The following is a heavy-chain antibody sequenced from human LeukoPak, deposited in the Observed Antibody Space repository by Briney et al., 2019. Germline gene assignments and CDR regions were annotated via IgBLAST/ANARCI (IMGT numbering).Heavy chain of an antibody. D-gene: IGHD6-13*01. J-gene: IGHJ4*02. CDR2: ISGSGGST. CDR1: GFTFSSYA. CDR3: ATDSPPGIAAAATCFDY. Sequence: GGSLRLSCAASGFTFSSYAMSWVRQAPGKGLEGVSAISGSGGSTYYADSVKGRFTISRDNSKNTLYLQMDSLTAADTAVYYCATDSPPGIAAAATCFDYWGQGTLVTVSS. V-gene: IGHV3-23*01.